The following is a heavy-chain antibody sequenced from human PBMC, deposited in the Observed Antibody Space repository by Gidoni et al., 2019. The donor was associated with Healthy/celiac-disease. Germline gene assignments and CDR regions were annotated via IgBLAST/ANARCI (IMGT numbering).Heavy chain of an antibody. V-gene: IGHV3-11*01. D-gene: IGHD5-18*01. Sequence: QVQLLQRASGLDKPGGSLSLSCSGSRFTFCDSYMSWIRQAPGQWLEWVSYISSSGSTIYYADSVKGRFTISRDNAKNSLYLQMNSLRAEDTAVYYCAREGIQLCQDALDIWGKGTMV. CDR1: RFTFCDSY. CDR3: AREGIQLCQDALDI. CDR2: ISSSGSTI. J-gene: IGHJ3*02.